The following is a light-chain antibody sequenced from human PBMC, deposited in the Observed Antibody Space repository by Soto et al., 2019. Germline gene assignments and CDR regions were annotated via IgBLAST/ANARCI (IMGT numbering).Light chain of an antibody. CDR1: SSNIGGNT. CDR2: TTN. J-gene: IGLJ1*01. CDR3: ATWDDSLHGYV. V-gene: IGLV1-44*01. Sequence: QSVLAQPPSASGTPGQRVTVSCSGSSSNIGGNTVNWYQQLPGTAPKLLIYTTNQRPSGVPDRFSGSKSGTSASLAISGLQSEDDADYYCATWDDSLHGYVFGTGTKATVL.